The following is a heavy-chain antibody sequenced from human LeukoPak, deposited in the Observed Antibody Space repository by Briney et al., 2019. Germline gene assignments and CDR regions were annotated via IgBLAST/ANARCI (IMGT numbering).Heavy chain of an antibody. J-gene: IGHJ3*02. V-gene: IGHV4-4*02. CDR1: GGSISSSNW. CDR2: IYHSGST. CDR3: ASQNYDILTGYYLNDAFDI. Sequence: SGTLSLTCAVSGGSISSSNWWSWVRQPPGKGLEWIGEIYHSGSTNYNPSLKSRVTISVDKSKNQFSLKLSSVTAADTAVYYCASQNYDILTGYYLNDAFDIWGQGTMVTVSS. D-gene: IGHD3-9*01.